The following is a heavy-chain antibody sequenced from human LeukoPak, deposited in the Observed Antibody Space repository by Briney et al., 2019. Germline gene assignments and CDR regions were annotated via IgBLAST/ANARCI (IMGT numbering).Heavy chain of an antibody. CDR2: IYPGDSDI. D-gene: IGHD5-24*01. V-gene: IGHV5-51*01. J-gene: IGHJ4*02. CDR1: GYNFTSYW. CDR3: ATRSDGYSQFDF. Sequence: GESLKISCKASGYNFTSYWIGWVRQMPGKGLEWMGIIYPGDSDIRYSPSFQGQVTISADKSVSTAYLQWSSLEASDSAIYYCATRSDGYSQFDFWGQGTLVTVSS.